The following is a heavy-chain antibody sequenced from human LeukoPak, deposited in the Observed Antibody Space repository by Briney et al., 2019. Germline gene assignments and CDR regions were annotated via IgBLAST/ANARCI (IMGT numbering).Heavy chain of an antibody. D-gene: IGHD3-22*01. CDR3: ARDRPVYYYDSSGAFDY. V-gene: IGHV3-48*01. CDR1: GFTFSSYS. J-gene: IGHJ4*02. CDR2: ISSSSSTI. Sequence: GGSLRLSCAASGFTFSSYSMNWVRQAPGKGLEWVSYISSSSSTIYYADSVKGRFTISRDNAKNSLYLQMNSLRAEDTAVYYCARDRPVYYYDSSGAFDYWGQGTLATVSS.